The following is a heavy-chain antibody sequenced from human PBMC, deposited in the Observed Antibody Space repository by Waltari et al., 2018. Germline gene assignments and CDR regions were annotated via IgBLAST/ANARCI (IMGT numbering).Heavy chain of an antibody. CDR2: IYYSGST. D-gene: IGHD4-17*01. CDR3: ARDRDGDYFDY. J-gene: IGHJ4*02. V-gene: IGHV4-59*01. CDR1: GGSISSYY. Sequence: QVQLQESGPGLVKPSETLSLTCTVSGGSISSYYWRWIRQPPGKGLEWIGYIYYSGSTNYNPSLKSRVTISVDTSKNQFSLKLSSVTAADTAVYYCARDRDGDYFDYWGQGTLVTVSS.